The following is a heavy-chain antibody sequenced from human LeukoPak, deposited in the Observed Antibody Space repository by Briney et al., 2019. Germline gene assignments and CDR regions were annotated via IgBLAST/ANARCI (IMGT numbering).Heavy chain of an antibody. CDR1: GYTFTGYY. CDR3: ATYYYGSGSYKFDY. CDR2: INPNSGGT. Sequence: ASVKVSCKASGYTFTGYYMHWVRQAPGQGLEWMGWINPNSGGTNYAQKFQGRVTMTRDTSISTAYMELSRLRSDDTAVCYCATYYYGSGSYKFDYWGQGTLVTVSS. D-gene: IGHD3-10*01. J-gene: IGHJ4*02. V-gene: IGHV1-2*02.